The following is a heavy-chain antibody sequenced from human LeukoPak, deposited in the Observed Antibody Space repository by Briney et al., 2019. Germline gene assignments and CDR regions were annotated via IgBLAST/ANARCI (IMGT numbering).Heavy chain of an antibody. CDR1: GFTFTSSA. CDR2: ISSGGTP. V-gene: IGHV3-23*01. D-gene: IGHD2-2*01. Sequence: GGSLRLSCGASGFTFTSSAMTWVRQAPGKGLKWVSAISSGGTPYYAASVRGRFIISRDTSTNTLYLQVKSLTAEDTAVYYCAKPEVGVASIDCWGQGTLVTVSS. CDR3: AKPEVGVASIDC. J-gene: IGHJ4*02.